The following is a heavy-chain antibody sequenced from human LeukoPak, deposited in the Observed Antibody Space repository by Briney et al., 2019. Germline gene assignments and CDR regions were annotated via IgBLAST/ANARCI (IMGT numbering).Heavy chain of an antibody. J-gene: IGHJ5*02. CDR3: ARDGQQQLVMVGNWFDP. D-gene: IGHD6-13*01. Sequence: GGSLRPSCAASGFTFSSYSMNWVRQAPGKGLEWVSSISSSSSYIYSADSVKGRFTISRDNAKNSLYLQMNSLRAEDTAVYYCARDGQQQLVMVGNWFDPWGQGTLVTVSS. CDR2: ISSSSSYI. CDR1: GFTFSSYS. V-gene: IGHV3-21*01.